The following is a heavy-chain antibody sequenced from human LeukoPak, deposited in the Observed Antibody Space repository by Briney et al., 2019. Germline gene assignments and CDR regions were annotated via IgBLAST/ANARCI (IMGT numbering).Heavy chain of an antibody. CDR2: ITGRGGST. CDR1: GFTFSSYA. J-gene: IGHJ5*02. D-gene: IGHD3-9*01. CDR3: AKGYYEILTDYFHNLFNP. V-gene: IGHV3-23*01. Sequence: PGGSMRLSCASSGFTFSSYAVSWVRQAPRVGLEWVSTITGRGGSTFYADSVKGRFTISRDNSKNTLHLQMNSLRADDTAVYYCAKGYYEILTDYFHNLFNPWGQGTLVIVSS.